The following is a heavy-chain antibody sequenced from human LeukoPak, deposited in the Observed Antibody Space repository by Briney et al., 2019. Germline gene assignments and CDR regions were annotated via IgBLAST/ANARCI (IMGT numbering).Heavy chain of an antibody. CDR3: TNIVVVAALY. CDR1: GFTFGDYA. CDR2: IRSKAFGGTP. Sequence: GGSLRLSCTVSGFTFGDYAMNWFRQAPGKGLEWVGFIRSKAFGGTPEYAASVKGRFTISRDDSKSIAYLQMNSLKTEDTAVYYCTNIVVVAALYWGQGTLVTVSP. D-gene: IGHD2-21*02. J-gene: IGHJ4*02. V-gene: IGHV3-49*03.